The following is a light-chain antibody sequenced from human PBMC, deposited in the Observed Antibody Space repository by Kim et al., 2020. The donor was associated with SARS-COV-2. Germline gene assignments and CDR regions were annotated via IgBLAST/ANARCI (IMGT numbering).Light chain of an antibody. CDR3: SSYTSISTYV. V-gene: IGLV2-18*02. Sequence: GQSVTISCTGTSSAVGTYNRVSWYRQPPSTAPKLMIYEVSSRPAGVPDRFSGSKSGNTASLTISGLQAQDEADYYCSSYTSISTYVFGTGTKVTVL. J-gene: IGLJ1*01. CDR2: EVS. CDR1: SSAVGTYNR.